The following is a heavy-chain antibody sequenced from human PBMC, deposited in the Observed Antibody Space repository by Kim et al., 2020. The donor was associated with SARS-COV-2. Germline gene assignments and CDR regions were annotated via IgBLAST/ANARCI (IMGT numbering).Heavy chain of an antibody. Sequence: YADPVKGRFTISRDNSKNTLYLQMNSLRAEDTAVYYCAKALPGDGSCYYHWGQGTLVTVSS. V-gene: IGHV3-23*01. D-gene: IGHD2-15*01. CDR3: AKALPGDGSCYYH. J-gene: IGHJ4*02.